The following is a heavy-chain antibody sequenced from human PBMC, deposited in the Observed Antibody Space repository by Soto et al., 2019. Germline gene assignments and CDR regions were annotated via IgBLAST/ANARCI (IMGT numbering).Heavy chain of an antibody. CDR1: GIIFRTYW. CDR3: ASGPSYYYGMDV. J-gene: IGHJ6*02. V-gene: IGHV3-74*01. Sequence: GVSRSLSCSTSGIIFRTYWMHWVRPAPGKGLVWVSRITTDGSSTTYAESVKGRFTISRDNAKNTLYLQMNSLRDEDTAVYYCASGPSYYYGMDVWGQGTTVTVS. CDR2: ITTDGSST.